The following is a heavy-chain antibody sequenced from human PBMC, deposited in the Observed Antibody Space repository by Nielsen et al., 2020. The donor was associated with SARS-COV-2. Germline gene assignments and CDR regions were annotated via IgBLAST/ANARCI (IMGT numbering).Heavy chain of an antibody. D-gene: IGHD4-17*01. Sequence: SETLSLTCTVSGGSISSYYWSWIRQPPGKGLEWIGYIYYSGSTNYNPSLKSRVTISVDTSKNQFSLKLSSVTAADTAVYYCARDMGYGDYSWSWGQGTLVTVSS. CDR2: IYYSGST. V-gene: IGHV4-59*01. CDR1: GGSISSYY. J-gene: IGHJ4*02. CDR3: ARDMGYGDYSWS.